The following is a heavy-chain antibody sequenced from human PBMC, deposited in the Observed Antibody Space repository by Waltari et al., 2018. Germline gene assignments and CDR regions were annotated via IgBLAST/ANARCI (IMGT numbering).Heavy chain of an antibody. CDR3: ARPIYDSSGYFDY. CDR2: INPSVGST. V-gene: IGHV1-46*01. Sequence: QVQLVQSGAEVKKPGASVKVSCKASGYTFTSYYMHWVRQAPGQGLEWMGIINPSVGSTSYGQKFQGRVTMTRATSTGTVYMELSSLRSEDTAVYYCARPIYDSSGYFDYWGQGTLVTVSS. D-gene: IGHD3-22*01. J-gene: IGHJ4*02. CDR1: GYTFTSYY.